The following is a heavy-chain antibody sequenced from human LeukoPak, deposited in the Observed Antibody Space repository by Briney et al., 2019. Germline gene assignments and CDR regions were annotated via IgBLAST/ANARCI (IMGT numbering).Heavy chain of an antibody. D-gene: IGHD3-22*01. CDR2: KYHSGST. J-gene: IGHJ3*02. V-gene: IGHV4-30-2*01. CDR1: GGSISSGGYF. CDR3: ARAGDYYDSSGYVAGAFDI. Sequence: SQTLSLTYAVSGGSISSGGYFWGWIRQPPGKGLELIGYKYHSGSTYHNPSLKSRVTISVDRSKNQFSLKLSSVTAADTAVYYCARAGDYYDSSGYVAGAFDIWGQGTMVSVSS.